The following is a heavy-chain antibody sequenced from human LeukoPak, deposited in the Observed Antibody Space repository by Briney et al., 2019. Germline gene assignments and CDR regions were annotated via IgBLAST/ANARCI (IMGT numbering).Heavy chain of an antibody. D-gene: IGHD2-2*01. V-gene: IGHV6-1*01. Sequence: SQTLSLTCAISGVSVSGIRSVAWNWRRRLPSRGFESLGRTYYRTKWNNDYAVSVKSRITINPDTSKNQFSLHLNSVTPEDTAVYYCARGRSSGFDYWGQGTLVTVSS. CDR1: GVSVSGIRSVA. J-gene: IGHJ4*02. CDR3: ARGRSSGFDY. CDR2: TYYRTKWNN.